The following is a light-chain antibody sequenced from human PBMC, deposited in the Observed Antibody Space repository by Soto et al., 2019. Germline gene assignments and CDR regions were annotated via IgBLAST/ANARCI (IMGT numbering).Light chain of an antibody. CDR1: QSVSSN. CDR2: GAS. Sequence: EIVMTQSPATLSVSPGERATLSCRASQSVSSNLAWYQQKPGQAPRLLIYGASTRATAIPARFSGSGSGTEFTLTISSLQSEDFAVYYGQQYNNWLWTFGQGTKVEIK. V-gene: IGKV3-15*01. CDR3: QQYNNWLWT. J-gene: IGKJ1*01.